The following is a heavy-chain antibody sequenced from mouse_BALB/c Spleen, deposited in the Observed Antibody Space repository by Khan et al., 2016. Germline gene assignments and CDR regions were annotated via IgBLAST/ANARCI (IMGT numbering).Heavy chain of an antibody. CDR2: IRYSGST. CDR1: GYSITSDYA. CDR3: TRSHTANRDFDD. J-gene: IGHJ1*01. Sequence: EVQLQKSGPGLVKPSQSLSLTCTVTGYSITSDYAWNWIRQFPGNKLAWMGYIRYSGSTTYNPSLKSRISISRDPSKNQFFLQLYSLTTEDTATDDCTRSHTANRDFDDWGAGTTVTVSS. V-gene: IGHV3-2*02. D-gene: IGHD1-2*01.